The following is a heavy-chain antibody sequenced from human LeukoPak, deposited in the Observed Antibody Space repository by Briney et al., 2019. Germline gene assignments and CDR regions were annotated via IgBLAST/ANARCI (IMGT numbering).Heavy chain of an antibody. D-gene: IGHD6-13*01. J-gene: IGHJ4*02. CDR2: ISAYNGNT. CDR3: ARGIAAAGRRHFDY. CDR1: GYTFTSYG. Sequence: ASVKVSCKASGYTFTSYGISWVRQAPGQGLEWMGWISAYNGNTNYAQKLQGRVNMTTDTSTRTAYMELRSLRSDDTAVYYCARGIAAAGRRHFDYWGQGTLVSVSS. V-gene: IGHV1-18*01.